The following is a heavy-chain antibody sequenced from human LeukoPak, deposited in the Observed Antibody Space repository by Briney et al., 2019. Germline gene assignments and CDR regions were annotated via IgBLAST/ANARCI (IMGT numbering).Heavy chain of an antibody. CDR2: VSTTGRRT. V-gene: IGHV3-64D*06. CDR3: VTAYCSSTNCYGPEY. D-gene: IGHD2-2*01. J-gene: IGHJ4*02. Sequence: GGSLRLSCSASGLTFPSYALHWVRQAPGKGLEYVSAVSTTGRRTYYADSVKGRFSISRDNSKSTMYLQMISLRPEDTAVYYCVTAYCSSTNCYGPEYWGRGTLVTVSS. CDR1: GLTFPSYA.